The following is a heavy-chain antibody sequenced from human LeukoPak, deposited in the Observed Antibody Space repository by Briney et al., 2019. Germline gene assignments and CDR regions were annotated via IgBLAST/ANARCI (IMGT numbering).Heavy chain of an antibody. CDR1: GFTFSDYY. D-gene: IGHD6-13*01. V-gene: IGHV3-11*04. CDR2: ISSGGSTI. CDR3: AKVLLRAAGTRILYYYGMDV. Sequence: KPGGSLRLSCAVSGFTFSDYYMSWIRQAPGKGLEWVSYISSGGSTISHADSVKGRFTISRDNAENSLYLQMNSLRAEDTAVYYCAKVLLRAAGTRILYYYGMDVWGQGTTVTVSS. J-gene: IGHJ6*02.